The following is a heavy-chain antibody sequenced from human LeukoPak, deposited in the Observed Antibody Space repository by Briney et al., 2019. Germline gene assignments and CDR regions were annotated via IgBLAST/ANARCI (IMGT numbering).Heavy chain of an antibody. J-gene: IGHJ4*02. V-gene: IGHV3-30*02. CDR2: IRYDGINK. Sequence: PGGSLRLSCAASGFTFSSYGIHWVRQAPGKGLEWVAFIRYDGINKYYADSVKGRFTISRDNSKNTLYLQMNSLRTVDTAVYYCAKIEVVGFDHWGQGTLVTVSS. CDR3: AKIEVVGFDH. D-gene: IGHD3-22*01. CDR1: GFTFSSYG.